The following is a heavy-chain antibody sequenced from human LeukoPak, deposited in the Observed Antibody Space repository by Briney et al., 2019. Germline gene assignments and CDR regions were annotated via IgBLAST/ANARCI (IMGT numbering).Heavy chain of an antibody. CDR3: ARDLRTDSSFSPFDY. CDR2: INQDVSEI. Sequence: GGSLRLSCAASGFTFSSYGMHWVRQAPGKGLEWVANINQDVSEINYVVSVKGRFTISRDNGKNSLYLQMNSLRAEDTAVYYCARDLRTDSSFSPFDYWGQGTLVTVSS. D-gene: IGHD3/OR15-3a*01. CDR1: GFTFSSYG. V-gene: IGHV3-7*01. J-gene: IGHJ4*02.